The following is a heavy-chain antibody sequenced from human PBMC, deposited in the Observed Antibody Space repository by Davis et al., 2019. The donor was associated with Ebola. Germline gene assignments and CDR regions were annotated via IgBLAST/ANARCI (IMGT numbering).Heavy chain of an antibody. D-gene: IGHD4-17*01. Sequence: SETLSLTCAVYGGSFSSYYWSWIRQPPGKGLEWIGYIYYSGSTNYNPSLKSRVTISVDTSKNQFSLKLSSVTAADTAVYYCARGATVTTGNFDYWGQGTLVTVSS. CDR2: IYYSGST. J-gene: IGHJ4*02. V-gene: IGHV4-59*01. CDR1: GGSFSSYY. CDR3: ARGATVTTGNFDY.